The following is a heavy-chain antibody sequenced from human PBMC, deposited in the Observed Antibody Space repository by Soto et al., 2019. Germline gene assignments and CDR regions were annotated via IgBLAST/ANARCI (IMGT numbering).Heavy chain of an antibody. Sequence: QVQLVESGGGVVQPGRSLRLSCAASGFTFSSYAISWVRQAPGQGLEWMGGIIPIFGTANYAQKFQGRVTITADESTSTAYMELSSLRSEDTAVYYCARAEEYYYYYYGMDVWGQGTTVTVSS. D-gene: IGHD3-10*01. CDR2: IIPIFGTA. CDR3: ARAEEYYYYYYGMDV. CDR1: GFTFSSYA. J-gene: IGHJ6*02. V-gene: IGHV1-69*01.